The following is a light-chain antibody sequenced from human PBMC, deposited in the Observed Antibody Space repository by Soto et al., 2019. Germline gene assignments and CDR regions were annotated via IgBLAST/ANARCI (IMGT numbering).Light chain of an antibody. V-gene: IGLV2-14*01. J-gene: IGLJ3*02. CDR1: SSDIGVYNY. Sequence: QAASVSGSPGQSITISCTGTSSDIGVYNYVSWYQQHPGKAPKLVICEVSNRPSGVSSRFSGSKSGNTASLTISGLRAEDEADYYCTSFTTTNIWVFGGGTKLTVL. CDR3: TSFTTTNIWV. CDR2: EVS.